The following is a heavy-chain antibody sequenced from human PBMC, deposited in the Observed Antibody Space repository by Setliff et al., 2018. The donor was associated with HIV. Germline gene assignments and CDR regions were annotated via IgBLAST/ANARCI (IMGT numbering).Heavy chain of an antibody. CDR3: ERDQAGVAAAAFGGGRAWSDEGFDI. J-gene: IGHJ3*02. Sequence: SVKVSCKTSGGTLSNYVITWVRQAPGQGLEWMGMIIPMYNIPAYAKKFKGRVTFTADESTSTAYMELSSLSSEDTAVYYCERDQAGVAAAAFGGGRAWSDEGFDIWGQGTMVTVSS. CDR1: GGTLSNYV. CDR2: IIPMYNIP. V-gene: IGHV1-69*13. D-gene: IGHD6-13*01.